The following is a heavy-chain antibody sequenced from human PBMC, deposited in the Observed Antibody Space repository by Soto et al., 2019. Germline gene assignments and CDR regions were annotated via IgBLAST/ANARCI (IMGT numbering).Heavy chain of an antibody. CDR1: SGTFSSYA. J-gene: IGHJ4*02. V-gene: IGHV1-69*13. CDR2: IIPIFGTA. CDR3: ARTRIAAAGLWFDY. Sequence: SVKVSCKASSGTFSSYAISWVRQAPVQGLEWMGGIIPIFGTANYAQKFQGRVTITADESTSTAYMELSSLRSEDTAVYYCARTRIAAAGLWFDYWGQGTLVTVSS. D-gene: IGHD6-13*01.